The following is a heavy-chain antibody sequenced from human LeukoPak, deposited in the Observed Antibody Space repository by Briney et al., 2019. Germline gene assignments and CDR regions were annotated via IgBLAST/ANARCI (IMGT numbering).Heavy chain of an antibody. CDR2: ISGSGRRT. Sequence: PGGSLRLSCPASGFTFRSYALTWVRQAPGKGLEWVSSISGSGRRTYYADSVKGRFTISRDNSKNTLYLQMKSLRAEDTAVYYCAKALGGDYEVGGYYCWDVWGQGTTVTVSS. CDR1: GFTFRSYA. CDR3: AKALGGDYEVGGYYCWDV. V-gene: IGHV3-23*01. J-gene: IGHJ6*02. D-gene: IGHD4-17*01.